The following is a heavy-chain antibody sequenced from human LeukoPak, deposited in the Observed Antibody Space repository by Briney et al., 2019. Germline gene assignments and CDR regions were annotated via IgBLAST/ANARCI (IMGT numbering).Heavy chain of an antibody. D-gene: IGHD4-17*01. J-gene: IGHJ3*02. Sequence: SETLSLTCAVYGGSFSGYYWTWIRQPPGKGLEWIGEINHSGSTSSNPSLKSRVTISVDTSKNQFSLKLSSVTAADTAIYYCGRTTTVTTSAFDTWGQGTMVTVSS. CDR1: GGSFSGYY. CDR2: INHSGST. V-gene: IGHV4-34*01. CDR3: GRTTTVTTSAFDT.